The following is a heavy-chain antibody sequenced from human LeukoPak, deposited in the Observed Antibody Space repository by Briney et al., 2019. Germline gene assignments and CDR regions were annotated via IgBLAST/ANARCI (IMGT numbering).Heavy chain of an antibody. V-gene: IGHV4-39*07. CDR3: ARVGGVVPAVYLGSYFDY. D-gene: IGHD2-2*01. CDR1: GGSISSSSYY. Sequence: SETLSLTCTVSGGSISSSSYYWGWIRQPPGKGLEWIGSIYYSGSTYYNPSLKSRVTISVDRSKNQFSLRLTSVTAADTAVYYCARVGGVVPAVYLGSYFDYWGQGTLVTVSS. CDR2: IYYSGST. J-gene: IGHJ4*02.